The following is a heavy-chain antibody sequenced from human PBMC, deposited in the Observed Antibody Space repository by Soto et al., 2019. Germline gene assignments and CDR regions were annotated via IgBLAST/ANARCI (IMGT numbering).Heavy chain of an antibody. CDR2: ISGSGGGT. J-gene: IGHJ4*02. D-gene: IGHD6-19*01. Sequence: GGSLRLSCAGSGFTFSTYAMSWVRQAPGKGLEWVSTISGSGGGTHYADSVKGRFTISRDNSKGTLYLKMNSLRAEDTAIYYCAKKEGYTSAWRFGYWGQGSRVTVYS. V-gene: IGHV3-23*01. CDR1: GFTFSTYA. CDR3: AKKEGYTSAWRFGY.